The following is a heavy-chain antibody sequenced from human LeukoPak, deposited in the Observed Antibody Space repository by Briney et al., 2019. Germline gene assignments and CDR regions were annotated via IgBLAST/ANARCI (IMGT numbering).Heavy chain of an antibody. D-gene: IGHD2-21*01. CDR1: GYTFTSYG. V-gene: IGHV1-8*02. J-gene: IGHJ4*02. CDR2: MNPSSSNT. Sequence: ASVKVSCKASGYTFTSYGISWVRQATGQGLEWMAWMNPSSSNTGCAQKFQGRVTLTRDTSMSTVYMELSSLRSEDTAVYYCASRRAYLGGYIDYWGQGTLVTVSS. CDR3: ASRRAYLGGYIDY.